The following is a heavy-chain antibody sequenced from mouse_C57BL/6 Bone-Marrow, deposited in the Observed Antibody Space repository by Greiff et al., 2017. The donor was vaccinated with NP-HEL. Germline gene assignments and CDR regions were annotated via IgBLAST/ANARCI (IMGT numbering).Heavy chain of an antibody. CDR1: GYTFTSYW. D-gene: IGHD2-12*01. CDR3: ARTDSFYAMDY. Sequence: QVQLQQPGAELAKPGASVKMSCKASGYTFTSYWITWVKQRPGQGLEWIGDIYPGSGSTNYNEKFKSKATLTVDTSSSTAYMQLSSLTSEDSAVYYCARTDSFYAMDYWGQGTSVTVSS. J-gene: IGHJ4*01. V-gene: IGHV1-55*01. CDR2: IYPGSGST.